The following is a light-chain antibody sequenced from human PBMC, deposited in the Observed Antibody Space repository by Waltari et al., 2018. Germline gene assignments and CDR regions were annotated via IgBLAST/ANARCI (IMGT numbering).Light chain of an antibody. J-gene: IGLJ2*01. CDR3: QASDSSTVE. CDR2: QDS. Sequence: YELTQPPSVSVSPGQTASITCSGEKVGEKFACWYQQKPGQSPVLVIYQDSKRPSGIPERFPGSNSGNTATLTIRGTQAMDEADFYCQASDSSTVEFGGGTKLTVL. V-gene: IGLV3-1*01. CDR1: KVGEKF.